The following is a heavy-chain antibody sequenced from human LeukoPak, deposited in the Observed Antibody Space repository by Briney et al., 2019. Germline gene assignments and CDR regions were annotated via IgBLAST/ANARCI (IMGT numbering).Heavy chain of an antibody. Sequence: ASVKVSCKASGGTFSSYAISWVRQAPGQGLEWMGGFDPEDGETIYAQKFQGRVTMTEDTSTDTAYMELSSLRSEDTAVYYCATDFAVTTRPWGQGTLVTVSS. D-gene: IGHD4-17*01. J-gene: IGHJ4*02. CDR1: GGTFSSYA. V-gene: IGHV1-24*01. CDR2: FDPEDGET. CDR3: ATDFAVTTRP.